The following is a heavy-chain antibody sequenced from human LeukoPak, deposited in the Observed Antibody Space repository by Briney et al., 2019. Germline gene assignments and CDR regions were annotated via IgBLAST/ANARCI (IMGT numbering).Heavy chain of an antibody. CDR1: GSSISSYY. Sequence: SETLPLTCAVSGSSISSYYWSWIRQPPGKGLEWIGYIYYSGSTNYNPSLKSRVTISVDTSKNQFSLKLSSVTAADTAVYYCARVAYYYMDVWGKGTTVTVSS. CDR3: ARVAYYYMDV. V-gene: IGHV4-59*01. J-gene: IGHJ6*03. CDR2: IYYSGST.